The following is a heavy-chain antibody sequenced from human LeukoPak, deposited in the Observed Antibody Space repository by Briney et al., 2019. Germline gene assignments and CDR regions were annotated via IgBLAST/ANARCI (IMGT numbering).Heavy chain of an antibody. CDR1: GGSISSSSYY. CDR2: IYFSGST. CDR3: ASLDCSSTSCYPQIYYYGMDV. V-gene: IGHV4-39*01. D-gene: IGHD2-2*01. Sequence: PSETLSLTCTVSGGSISSSSYYWGWIRQPPGKGLEWLGSIYFSGSTYYNPSLKSRVTISVDTSKNQFSLKLSSVTAADTAVYYCASLDCSSTSCYPQIYYYGMDVWGQGTTVTVSS. J-gene: IGHJ6*02.